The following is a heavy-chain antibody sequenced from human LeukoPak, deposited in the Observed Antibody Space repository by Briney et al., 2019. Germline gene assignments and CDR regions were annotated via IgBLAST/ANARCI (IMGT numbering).Heavy chain of an antibody. CDR1: GGSFSSYY. CDR3: ARGVRYYYDTGGFYFDA. CDR2: INLSGNT. Sequence: SETLSLTCAVYGGSFSSYYWSWIRQSPGKGLEWIGEINLSGNTKYLPALKSRVTISVDTSKKQISLTLTSLTAADTAVYYCARGVRYYYDTGGFYFDAWGQGTLVTVSS. J-gene: IGHJ4*02. V-gene: IGHV4-34*01. D-gene: IGHD3-22*01.